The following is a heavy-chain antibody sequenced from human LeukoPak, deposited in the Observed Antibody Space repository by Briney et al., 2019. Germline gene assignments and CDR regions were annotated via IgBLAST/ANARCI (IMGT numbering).Heavy chain of an antibody. J-gene: IGHJ4*02. V-gene: IGHV3-30-3*01. CDR2: ISYDGSNK. Sequence: QPGGSLRLSCAASGFTFSSFAMHWVRQAPGKGLEWVAAISYDGSNKYYADSVKGRFTISRDNSKNTLYLQMNSLRTEDTAVYYCARGDLYESSGPALARRYTQYFDNWGQGTLVTVSS. CDR3: ARGDLYESSGPALARRYTQYFDN. CDR1: GFTFSSFA. D-gene: IGHD3-22*01.